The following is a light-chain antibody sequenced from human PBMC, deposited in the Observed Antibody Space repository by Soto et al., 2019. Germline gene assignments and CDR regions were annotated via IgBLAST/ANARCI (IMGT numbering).Light chain of an antibody. CDR3: QSYDSSLSAHVV. Sequence: QSALTQPPSVSGAPGQRITISCTGSSSNIGAGYDVHWYQQLPGTAPKLLMYGNKNRPSGVPDRFSGSKSGTSASLAITGLQAEDDADYYCQSYDSSLSAHVVFGGGTKLTVL. V-gene: IGLV1-40*01. J-gene: IGLJ2*01. CDR2: GNK. CDR1: SSNIGAGYD.